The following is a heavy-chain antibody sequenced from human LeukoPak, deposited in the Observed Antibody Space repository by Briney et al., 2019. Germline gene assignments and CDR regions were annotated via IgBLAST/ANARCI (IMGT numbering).Heavy chain of an antibody. Sequence: GASLRLSCAASGFIFSSYAMSWVRQAPGKGLEWVSAISGSGGSTYYADSVKGRFTISRDNSKNTLYLQMNSLRAEDTAVYYCAKDEYSGSYNAFDIWGQGTMVTVSS. CDR1: GFIFSSYA. J-gene: IGHJ3*02. V-gene: IGHV3-23*01. D-gene: IGHD1-26*01. CDR3: AKDEYSGSYNAFDI. CDR2: ISGSGGST.